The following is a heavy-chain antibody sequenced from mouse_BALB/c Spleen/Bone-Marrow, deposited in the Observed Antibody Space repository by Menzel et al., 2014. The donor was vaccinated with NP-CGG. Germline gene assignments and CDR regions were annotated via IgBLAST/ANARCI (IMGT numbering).Heavy chain of an antibody. CDR3: ARGGMTPFDF. V-gene: IGHV5-6-5*01. CDR1: GITASSYA. CDR2: IGSGGRK. Sequence: EVQLVESGGGLVKPGGSLKLSCEASGITASSYAMSWVRQTPEKRLEWVASIGSGGRKHYPDSVEGRLTISRDNARNILYLQVSSLRSEDTAMYYCARGGMTPFDFWGQGITLTVSS. J-gene: IGHJ2*01. D-gene: IGHD2-13*01.